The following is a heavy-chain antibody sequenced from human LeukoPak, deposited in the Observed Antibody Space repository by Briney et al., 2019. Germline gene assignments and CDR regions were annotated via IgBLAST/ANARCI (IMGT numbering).Heavy chain of an antibody. V-gene: IGHV1-2*02. CDR3: ASLYGDYVGSDY. D-gene: IGHD4-17*01. CDR1: GYSFTVYY. J-gene: IGHJ4*02. Sequence: VASVKVSCKASGYSFTVYYMHWVRQAPGQGLEWMGWINPNSGGTNYAQKFLGRVTMTRDTSIGTAYMELSRLRSGDTAVYYCASLYGDYVGSDYWGQGTLVTVSS. CDR2: INPNSGGT.